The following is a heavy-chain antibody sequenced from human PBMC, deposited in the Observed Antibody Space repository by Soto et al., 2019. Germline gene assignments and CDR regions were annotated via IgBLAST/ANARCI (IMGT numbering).Heavy chain of an antibody. J-gene: IGHJ6*02. D-gene: IGHD3-3*01. Sequence: SATLSLTCTFSVCSISSGRYYWSWIRQHPGKGLEWIGYIYYSGSTYYNPSLKSRVTISVDTSKNQFSLKLSSVTAAFTAVYYCARDHHDFWHMDVWGQGTTVTVSS. CDR3: ARDHHDFWHMDV. V-gene: IGHV4-31*03. CDR1: VCSISSGRYY. CDR2: IYYSGST.